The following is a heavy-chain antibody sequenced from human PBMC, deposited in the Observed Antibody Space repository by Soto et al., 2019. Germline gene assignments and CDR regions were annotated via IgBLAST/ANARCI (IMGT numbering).Heavy chain of an antibody. V-gene: IGHV4-34*01. Sequence: SETLSLTCAVYGGSFSGYYWSWIRQPPGKGLEWIGEINHSGSTNYNPSLKSRVTISVDTSKNQFSLKLSSVTAADTAVYYCARGGQYCSSTSCSVNNWFDPWGQGTLVTVSS. CDR3: ARGGQYCSSTSCSVNNWFDP. CDR1: GGSFSGYY. J-gene: IGHJ5*02. D-gene: IGHD2-2*01. CDR2: INHSGST.